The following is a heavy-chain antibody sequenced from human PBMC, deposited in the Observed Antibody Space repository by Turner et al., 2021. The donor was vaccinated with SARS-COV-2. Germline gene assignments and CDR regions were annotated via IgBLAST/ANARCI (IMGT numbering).Heavy chain of an antibody. CDR2: FDPEDGET. V-gene: IGHV1-24*01. D-gene: IGHD6-13*01. CDR1: GYTLTELS. Sequence: QVQLVQSGAEVKKPGASVKVSCKNSGYTLTELSMYWVRQAPGKGLGWMGGFDPEDGETIYAQNVQGRITMTKDTTTDTAYMELSSLRAEDTAVCFCATGYQQRVNWFDPWGQGTLVTVSS. J-gene: IGHJ5*02. CDR3: ATGYQQRVNWFDP.